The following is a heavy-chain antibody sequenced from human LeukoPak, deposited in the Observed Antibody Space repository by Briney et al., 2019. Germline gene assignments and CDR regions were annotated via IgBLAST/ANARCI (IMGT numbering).Heavy chain of an antibody. CDR1: GYTFTSYY. V-gene: IGHV1-46*01. D-gene: IGHD6-13*01. Sequence: ASVTVSCTASGYTFTSYYMHWVRQAPGQGLEWMGIINPSDGSTSYAQKFQGRVTMTRDTSTSTVYMELSSLRSEDTAVYYCARGLLAAAPIHYYYYGMDVWGQGTTVTVSS. J-gene: IGHJ6*02. CDR2: INPSDGST. CDR3: ARGLLAAAPIHYYYYGMDV.